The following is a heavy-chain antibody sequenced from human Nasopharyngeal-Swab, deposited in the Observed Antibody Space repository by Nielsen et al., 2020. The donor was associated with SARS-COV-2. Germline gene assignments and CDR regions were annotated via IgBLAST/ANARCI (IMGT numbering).Heavy chain of an antibody. J-gene: IGHJ4*02. CDR1: GFTFRTYV. CDR2: INGDGSST. V-gene: IGHV3-74*01. D-gene: IGHD4-11*01. Sequence: GESLKISCAASGFTFRTYVMTWVRQAPGKGLVWVSRINGDGSSTTYADSVRGRFTISSDNAKNMLYLQLNSLRAEDTAVYYCARGGLYSNYLFDYWGQGTLVTVSS. CDR3: ARGGLYSNYLFDY.